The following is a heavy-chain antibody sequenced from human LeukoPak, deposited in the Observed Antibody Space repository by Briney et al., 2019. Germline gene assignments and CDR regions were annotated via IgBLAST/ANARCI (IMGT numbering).Heavy chain of an antibody. CDR1: GGSISSGGYY. J-gene: IGHJ3*02. D-gene: IGHD3-16*02. V-gene: IGHV4-31*03. Sequence: SETLSLTCTVSGGSISSGGYYWSWIRQHPGKGLEWIGYIYYSGSTYYNPSLKSRVTISVDTSKSQFSLKLSSVTAADAAVYYCARSPSRHDYVWGSYRVDAFDIWGQGTMVTVSS. CDR3: ARSPSRHDYVWGSYRVDAFDI. CDR2: IYYSGST.